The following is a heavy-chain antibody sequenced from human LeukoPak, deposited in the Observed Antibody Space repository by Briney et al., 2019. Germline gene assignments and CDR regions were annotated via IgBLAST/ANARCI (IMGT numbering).Heavy chain of an antibody. CDR2: INHSGST. J-gene: IGHJ4*02. Sequence: SEALSLTCAVYGGSFSGYYWSWIRQPPGKGLEWIGEINHSGSTNYSPSLKSRVTISVDTSKNQFSLKLSSVTAADTAVYYCARGQGGSGSYYKRWGQGTLATVSS. D-gene: IGHD3-10*01. CDR1: GGSFSGYY. V-gene: IGHV4-34*01. CDR3: ARGQGGSGSYYKR.